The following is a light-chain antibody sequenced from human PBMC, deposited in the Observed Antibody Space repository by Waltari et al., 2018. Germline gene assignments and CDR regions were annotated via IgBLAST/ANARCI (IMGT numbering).Light chain of an antibody. Sequence: DIQMTQSPSSLSASVGDRVTITCRASQGITNDLAWYQQKPGETPKLLIYEASSLQSGIPSRFSGSGSGTDFTLTINSLQSEDFATYYCQHYYSAPFTFGGGTKVEI. CDR2: EAS. CDR3: QHYYSAPFT. V-gene: IGKV1-27*01. J-gene: IGKJ4*01. CDR1: QGITND.